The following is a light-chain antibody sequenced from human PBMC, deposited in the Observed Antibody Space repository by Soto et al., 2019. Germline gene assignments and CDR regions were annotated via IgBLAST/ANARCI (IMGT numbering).Light chain of an antibody. V-gene: IGKV1-39*01. CDR3: QQLESYPST. J-gene: IGKJ4*01. CDR1: QDISNY. Sequence: DIQMTQSRSSLSASVGDRVTITCQASQDISNYLNWYQQKPGKAPKLLIYAASTLQSGVPSRFSGSGSGTDFTLTISSLQPEDFATYYCQQLESYPSTFGGGTKVDIK. CDR2: AAS.